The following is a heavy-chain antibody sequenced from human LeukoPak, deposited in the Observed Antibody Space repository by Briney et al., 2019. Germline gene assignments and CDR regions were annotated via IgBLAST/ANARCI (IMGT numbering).Heavy chain of an antibody. CDR3: ARGQWSSSWYY. D-gene: IGHD6-13*01. Sequence: PGGSLRLSCAASGFTVSSNYMSWVRRAPGKGLEWVSVIYSGGSTYYADSVKGRFTISRDNSKNTLYLQMNSLRAEDTAVYYCARGQWSSSWYYWGQGTLVTVSS. J-gene: IGHJ4*02. CDR1: GFTVSSNY. V-gene: IGHV3-66*01. CDR2: IYSGGST.